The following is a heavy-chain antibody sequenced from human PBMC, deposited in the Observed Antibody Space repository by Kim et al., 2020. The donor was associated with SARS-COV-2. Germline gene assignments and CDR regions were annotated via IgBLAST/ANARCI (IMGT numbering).Heavy chain of an antibody. CDR3: AREGGHDILTGYYVQSFFPDLAPGFDP. CDR1: GGSFSGYY. Sequence: SETLSLTCAVYGGSFSGYYWSWIRQPPGKGLEWIGEINHSGSTNYNPSLKSRVTISVDTSKNQFSLKLSSVTAADTAVYYCAREGGHDILTGYYVQSFFPDLAPGFDPWGQGTLVTVSS. V-gene: IGHV4-34*01. J-gene: IGHJ5*02. D-gene: IGHD3-9*01. CDR2: INHSGST.